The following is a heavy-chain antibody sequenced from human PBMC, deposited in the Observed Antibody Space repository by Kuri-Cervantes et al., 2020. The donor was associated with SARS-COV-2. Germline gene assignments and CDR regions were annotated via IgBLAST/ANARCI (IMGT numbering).Heavy chain of an antibody. Sequence: GGSLRLSCAASGFTFSTYAMTWVRQAPGKGLEWVSAISGSGGSTYYADSVQGRFTISRDNSKNTLYLQMNSLRAEDTAVYYCAKWGGYCSGGSCSLPFQHWGQGTLVTVSS. D-gene: IGHD2-15*01. CDR2: ISGSGGST. J-gene: IGHJ1*01. CDR3: AKWGGYCSGGSCSLPFQH. V-gene: IGHV3-23*01. CDR1: GFTFSTYA.